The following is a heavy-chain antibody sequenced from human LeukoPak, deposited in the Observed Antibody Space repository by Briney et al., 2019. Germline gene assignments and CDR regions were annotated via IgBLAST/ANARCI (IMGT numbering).Heavy chain of an antibody. CDR1: GGSFSGDY. D-gene: IGHD6-13*01. CDR3: ARVSSSSPFYYYGMDV. CDR2: INHSGST. V-gene: IGHV4-34*01. Sequence: SETLSLTCAVYGGSFSGDYWRWIRQPPGKGLEWIGEINHSGSTNYNPSLKSPVTISVDTSNNQYSLKLSSVPAADTAVYYCARVSSSSPFYYYGMDVWGQGTTVTVSS. J-gene: IGHJ6*02.